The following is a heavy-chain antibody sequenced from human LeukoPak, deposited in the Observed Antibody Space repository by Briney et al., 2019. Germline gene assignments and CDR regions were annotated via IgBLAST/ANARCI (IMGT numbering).Heavy chain of an antibody. CDR1: GGTFSSYA. J-gene: IGHJ5*02. CDR2: IIPIFGAA. D-gene: IGHD2-15*01. Sequence: SVKVSCKASGGTFSSYAISWVRQAPGQGLEWMGGIIPIFGAANYAQKFQGRVTITADESTSTAYMELSSLRSEDTAVYYCARRVLDCSGGSCFLNWFDPWGQGTLVTVSS. CDR3: ARRVLDCSGGSCFLNWFDP. V-gene: IGHV1-69*01.